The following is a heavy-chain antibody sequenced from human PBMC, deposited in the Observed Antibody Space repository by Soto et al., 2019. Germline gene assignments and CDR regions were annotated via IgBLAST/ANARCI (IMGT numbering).Heavy chain of an antibody. J-gene: IGHJ4*02. Sequence: QITLEESGPTLVKPTQTLTLTRTFSGFSLNERAVGVGWIRQPPGKALEWLAFTYWDDDNHYSTSLKNRLTITKDTSKNQVVLTMTNTDPAATATYYCAHGSGWLFDYWGQGPQVTVSS. CDR1: GFSLNERAVG. V-gene: IGHV2-5*02. CDR2: TYWDDDN. CDR3: AHGSGWLFDY. D-gene: IGHD6-19*01.